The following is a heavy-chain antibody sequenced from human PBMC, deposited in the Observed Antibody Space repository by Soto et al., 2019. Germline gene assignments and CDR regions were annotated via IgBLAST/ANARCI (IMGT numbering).Heavy chain of an antibody. D-gene: IGHD3-3*01. CDR3: ARDPYDFWSGYSQYYYGMDV. J-gene: IGHJ6*02. Sequence: QVQLVQSGAEVKKPGSSVKVSCKASGGTFSSYAISWVRQAPGQGLEWMGGIIPIFGTANYAQKFQGRVTITADESTSTAYMEMSSLRSEDTAVYYCARDPYDFWSGYSQYYYGMDVWGQGTTVTVSS. CDR2: IIPIFGTA. CDR1: GGTFSSYA. V-gene: IGHV1-69*01.